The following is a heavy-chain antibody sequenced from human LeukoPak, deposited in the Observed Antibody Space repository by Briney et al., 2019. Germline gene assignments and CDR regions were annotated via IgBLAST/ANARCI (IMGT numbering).Heavy chain of an antibody. V-gene: IGHV4-61*03. J-gene: IGHJ4*02. CDR2: IYYSGST. CDR1: GDSVSSAYYY. CDR3: ARDYTGDYDSSGYLYYVDY. Sequence: PSETLSLTCTVSGDSVSSAYYYWSWIRQPPGKGLEWIGYIYYSGSTNYNPSLKSRVTMSIDTSKSHFYLKLSSVTAADTAVYYCARDYTGDYDSSGYLYYVDYWGLGALVTVSS. D-gene: IGHD3-22*01.